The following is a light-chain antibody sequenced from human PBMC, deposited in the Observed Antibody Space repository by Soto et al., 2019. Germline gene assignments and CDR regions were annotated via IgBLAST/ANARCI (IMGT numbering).Light chain of an antibody. Sequence: DIQLTQSPSPLSASVEDRVAITCLASQSISTYLNWYQQKPGKAPKVLIYAASNLQSGVPPRFSGSGSGTDFTLTIGSLQPEDVATYFCQQSYRTPITFGQGTRLEIK. V-gene: IGKV1-39*01. CDR2: AAS. J-gene: IGKJ5*01. CDR1: QSISTY. CDR3: QQSYRTPIT.